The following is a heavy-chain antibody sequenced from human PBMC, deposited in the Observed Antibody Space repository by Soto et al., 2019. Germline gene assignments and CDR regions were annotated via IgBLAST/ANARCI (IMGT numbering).Heavy chain of an antibody. D-gene: IGHD6-19*01. CDR1: GFTFSSYA. Sequence: SGGSLRLSCAASGFTFSSYAMSWVRQAPGKGLEWVSAISGSGGSTYYADSVKGRFTISRDNSKNTLYLQMNSLRAEDTAVYYCAKDLPIAVAGTPGPWGQGTLVTVSS. J-gene: IGHJ4*02. CDR3: AKDLPIAVAGTPGP. V-gene: IGHV3-23*01. CDR2: ISGSGGST.